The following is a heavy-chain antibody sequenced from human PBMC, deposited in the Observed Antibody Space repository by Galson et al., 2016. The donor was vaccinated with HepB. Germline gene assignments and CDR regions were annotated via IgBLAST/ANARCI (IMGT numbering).Heavy chain of an antibody. CDR1: GFTFNKAW. V-gene: IGHV3-15*01. CDR3: KTRIDPFAGDR. CDR2: IHSRTDGGTT. D-gene: IGHD3-16*01. Sequence: LRLSCAASGFTFNKAWMSWVRQAPGKGLEWVGRIHSRTDGGTTDYAAPVKGRFIISRDDSKNTLYLQMNSLKIEDTAVYYCKTRIDPFAGDRWGQGTRVTVSS. J-gene: IGHJ4*02.